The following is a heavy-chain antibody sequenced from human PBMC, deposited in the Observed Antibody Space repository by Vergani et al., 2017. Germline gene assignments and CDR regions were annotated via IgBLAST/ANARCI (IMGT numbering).Heavy chain of an antibody. J-gene: IGHJ4*02. CDR2: IYYSGST. CDR3: ARLRAVAGTYYFDY. V-gene: IGHV4-39*01. CDR1: GGSISSSSYY. Sequence: QLQLQESGPGLVKPSETLSLTCTVPGGSISSSSYYWGWIRQPPGKGLEWIGSIYYSGSTYYNPSLKSRVTISVDTSKNQFSLKLSSVTAADTAMYYCARLRAVAGTYYFDYWSQGTLVTVSS. D-gene: IGHD6-19*01.